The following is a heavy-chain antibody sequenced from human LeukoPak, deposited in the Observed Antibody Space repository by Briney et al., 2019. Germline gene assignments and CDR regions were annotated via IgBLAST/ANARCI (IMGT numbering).Heavy chain of an antibody. CDR3: ASGLRYFDLYY. J-gene: IGHJ4*02. V-gene: IGHV4-4*08. CDR2: IYTSGST. CDR1: GGSISSYY. Sequence: MSSETLSLTCTVSGGSISSYYWSWIRQPPGKGLEWIGRIYTSGSTNYNPSLKSRVTISVDTSKNQFSLKLSSVTAADTAVYYCASGLRYFDLYYWGQGTLVTVSS. D-gene: IGHD3-9*01.